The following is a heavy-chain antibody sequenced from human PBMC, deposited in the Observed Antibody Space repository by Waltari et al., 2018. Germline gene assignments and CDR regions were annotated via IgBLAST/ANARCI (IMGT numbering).Heavy chain of an antibody. CDR3: AKLRNYGTTWAGAFDC. CDR2: CNGRDGGA. V-gene: IGHV3-23*01. J-gene: IGHJ4*02. CDR1: GFTFTTYA. D-gene: IGHD3-10*01. Sequence: EEQLLQSGGGLVQPGGSLRLSCAASGFTFTTYAMSWVRQAPGRGLEWGAACNGRDGGACDADAVKGRFTISSDNSRNTLYLQMNSLRAEDTAVYYCAKLRNYGTTWAGAFDCWGQGTLVTVSS.